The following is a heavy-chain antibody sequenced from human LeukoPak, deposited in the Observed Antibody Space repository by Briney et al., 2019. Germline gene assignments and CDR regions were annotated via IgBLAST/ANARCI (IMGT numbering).Heavy chain of an antibody. CDR2: INPNSGGT. J-gene: IGHJ4*02. V-gene: IGHV1-2*02. CDR3: ARVDIVVVPADIPY. D-gene: IGHD2-2*01. Sequence: GASVKVSCKASGYTFTGYYMHWVRQAPGQGLEWMGWINPNSGGTNYAQKFQGRVTMTRDTSVSTAYMELSRLRSDDTAVYYCARVDIVVVPADIPYWGQGTLVTVSS. CDR1: GYTFTGYY.